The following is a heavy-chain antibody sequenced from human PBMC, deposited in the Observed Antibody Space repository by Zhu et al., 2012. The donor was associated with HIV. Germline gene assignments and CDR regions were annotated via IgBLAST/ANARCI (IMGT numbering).Heavy chain of an antibody. CDR3: ARHSWTATDYFDY. J-gene: IGHJ4*02. D-gene: IGHD3-3*02. V-gene: IGHV4-38-2*01. Sequence: QVQLQESGPGLVKPSETLSLTCAVSGSSIISTYYWGWIRQPPGKGLEWIGSIYRSETTYYNPSLKSRVTISIDTASNQFSLKLSSVTAADTAVYYCARHSWTATDYFDYWGQGTLVTVSS. CDR1: GSSIISTYY. CDR2: IYRSETT.